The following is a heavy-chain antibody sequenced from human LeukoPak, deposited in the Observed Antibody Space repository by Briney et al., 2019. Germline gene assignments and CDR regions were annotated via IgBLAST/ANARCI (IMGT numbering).Heavy chain of an antibody. CDR3: ATVYSSGWYWNY. CDR1: GYTFTAYY. Sequence: GASVKVSCKASGYTFTAYYMHWVRQAPGPGLEWMGWINPNSGGTNYAQKFQGRVTMTRDTSISTAYMELSSLRSDDTALYYCATVYSSGWYWNYWGQGTLVTVSS. CDR2: INPNSGGT. V-gene: IGHV1-2*02. D-gene: IGHD6-19*01. J-gene: IGHJ4*02.